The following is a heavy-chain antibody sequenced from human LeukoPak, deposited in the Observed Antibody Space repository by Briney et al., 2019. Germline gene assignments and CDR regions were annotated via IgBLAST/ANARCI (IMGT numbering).Heavy chain of an antibody. CDR1: GGSISSYY. V-gene: IGHV4-59*01. D-gene: IGHD6-13*01. CDR3: ARWGSIAQLVGVFDY. J-gene: IGHJ4*02. CDR2: IYYSGST. Sequence: PSETLSLTCTVSGGSISSYYWSWIRQPPGKGLEWIGYIYYSGSTNYNPSLKSRVTISVDTSKNQFSLKLSSVTAADTAVYYCARWGSIAQLVGVFDYWGQGTLVTVSS.